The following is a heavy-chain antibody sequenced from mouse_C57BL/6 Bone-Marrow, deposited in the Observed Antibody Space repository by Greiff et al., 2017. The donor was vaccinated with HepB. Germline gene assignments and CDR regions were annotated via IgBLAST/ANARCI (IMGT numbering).Heavy chain of an antibody. CDR1: GFTFSDFY. J-gene: IGHJ4*01. V-gene: IGHV7-1*01. D-gene: IGHD1-1*01. CDR2: SRNKANDYTT. Sequence: EVNVVESGGGLVQSGRSLRLSCATSGFTFSDFYMEWVRQAPGKGLEWIAASRNKANDYTTEYSASVKGRFIVSRDTSQSILYLQMNALRAEDTAIYYCARDDNYGSSYAMDYWGQGTSVTVSS. CDR3: ARDDNYGSSYAMDY.